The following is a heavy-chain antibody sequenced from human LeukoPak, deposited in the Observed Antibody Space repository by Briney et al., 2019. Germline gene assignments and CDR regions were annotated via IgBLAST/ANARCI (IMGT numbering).Heavy chain of an antibody. CDR1: DGSITSYY. V-gene: IGHV4-59*01. CDR2: IYNSGST. Sequence: SETLSLTCTVSDGSITSYYWNWIRQPPGKGLEWIGNIYNSGSTDFNPSLKSRVTISVNTSKNQVSLKLSSVTAADTAVYYCARDKGPYWYFDLWGRGTLVTVSS. CDR3: ARDKGPYWYFDL. J-gene: IGHJ2*01.